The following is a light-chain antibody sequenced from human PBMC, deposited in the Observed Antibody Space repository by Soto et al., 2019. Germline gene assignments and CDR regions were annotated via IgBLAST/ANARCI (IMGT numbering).Light chain of an antibody. CDR1: SSDVGGYNY. J-gene: IGLJ2*01. CDR2: EVS. CDR3: SSHTSSSTLV. Sequence: QSALTQPASVSGSPGQSITISCTGTSSDVGGYNYVSWYQHHPGKAPKVMIYEVSNRPSGISNRFSGSKAGNTASLTISGLQAEDEADYYCSSHTSSSTLVFGGGTKLTVL. V-gene: IGLV2-14*01.